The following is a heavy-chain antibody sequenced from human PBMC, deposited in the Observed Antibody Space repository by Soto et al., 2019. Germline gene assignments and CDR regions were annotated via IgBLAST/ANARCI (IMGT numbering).Heavy chain of an antibody. Sequence: GGSLRLSCAASGFTFSSYEMNWVRQAPGKGLEWVSSISSTTNYIYYGDSMKGRFTISRDNAKNSLYLEMNSLRAEDTAVYYCARESEDLTSNFDYWGQGTLVTVSS. CDR1: GFTFSSYE. V-gene: IGHV3-21*06. J-gene: IGHJ4*02. CDR2: ISSTTNYI. CDR3: ARESEDLTSNFDY.